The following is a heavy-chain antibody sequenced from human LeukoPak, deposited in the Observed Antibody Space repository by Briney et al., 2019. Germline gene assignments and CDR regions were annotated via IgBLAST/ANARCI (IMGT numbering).Heavy chain of an antibody. CDR1: GYTFTSYG. CDR3: ARVREYDSSGYPIYVDY. CDR2: ISAYNGNT. J-gene: IGHJ4*02. V-gene: IGHV1-18*01. D-gene: IGHD3-22*01. Sequence: GASVKVSCKASGYTFTSYGISWVRQAPGQGLEWMGWISAYNGNTNYAQKLQGRVTMTTDTSTSTAYMELRSLRSDDTAVYYCARVREYDSSGYPIYVDYWGQGTLVTVSS.